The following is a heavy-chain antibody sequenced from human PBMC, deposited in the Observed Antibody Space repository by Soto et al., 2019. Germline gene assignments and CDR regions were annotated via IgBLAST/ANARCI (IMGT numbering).Heavy chain of an antibody. D-gene: IGHD4-17*01. V-gene: IGHV4-61*01. Sequence: PSETLSPTCTVSGISLSSGSFYWAWIRQAPGKGLEWIGFIYYSGTTNYNPSLKSRVTISVDTSRSQISLMVSSLTAADTALYYCARGATVTQYDYWGQGTLVTVSS. CDR3: ARGATVTQYDY. J-gene: IGHJ4*02. CDR2: IYYSGTT. CDR1: GISLSSGSFY.